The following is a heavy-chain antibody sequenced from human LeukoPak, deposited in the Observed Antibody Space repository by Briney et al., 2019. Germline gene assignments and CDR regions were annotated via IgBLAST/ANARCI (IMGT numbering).Heavy chain of an antibody. D-gene: IGHD3-3*01. CDR2: IRDDGSNE. CDR3: AKEPLRFLEWAHFQH. J-gene: IGHJ1*01. CDR1: GFTFGSYG. V-gene: IGHV3-30*02. Sequence: PGGSLRLSCAASGFTFGSYGMHWVRQAPGKGLEWVAFIRDDGSNEYYADSVKGRFTISRDNSKNTLYLQMNSLRAEDTAVYYCAKEPLRFLEWAHFQHWGQGTLVTVSS.